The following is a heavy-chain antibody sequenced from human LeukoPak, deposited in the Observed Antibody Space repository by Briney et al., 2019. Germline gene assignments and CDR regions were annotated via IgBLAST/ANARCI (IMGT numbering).Heavy chain of an antibody. CDR1: GFTFSSYE. D-gene: IGHD2-15*01. CDR3: ARESDIVVVGNFDY. Sequence: PGGSLRLSCAASGFTFSSYEMNWVRQAPGKGLEWVSYISSSGSTIYYADSVKGRFTISRDNAKHSLYLQMNSLRAEDTAVYYCARESDIVVVGNFDYWGQGTLVTVSS. J-gene: IGHJ4*02. CDR2: ISSSGSTI. V-gene: IGHV3-48*03.